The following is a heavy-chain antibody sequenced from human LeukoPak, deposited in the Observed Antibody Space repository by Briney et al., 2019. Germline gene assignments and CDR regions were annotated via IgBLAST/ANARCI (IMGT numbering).Heavy chain of an antibody. CDR2: IRDSGSST. D-gene: IGHD1-26*01. Sequence: GGSLRLSCAASGFTFSSYAMSWVRQVPGKGLEWVSAIRDSGSSTHYADSVKGRFTTSRDNSKNTLFLQMNSLRAEDTAIYYCAKYGPQDSGSSHFDYWGQGALVTVSS. CDR3: AKYGPQDSGSSHFDY. CDR1: GFTFSSYA. J-gene: IGHJ4*02. V-gene: IGHV3-23*01.